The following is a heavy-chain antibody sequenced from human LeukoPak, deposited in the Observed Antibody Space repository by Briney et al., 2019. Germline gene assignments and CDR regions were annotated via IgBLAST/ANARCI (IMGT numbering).Heavy chain of an antibody. CDR3: AREGVGITMIVVVIPFDY. V-gene: IGHV3-30-3*01. CDR2: ISYDGSNK. Sequence: GGSLRLSCAASGFTFSSYAMHWVRQAPGKGLEWMAVISYDGSNKYYADSVKGRFTISRDNSKNTLYLQMNSLRAEDTAVYYCAREGVGITMIVVVIPFDYWGQGTLVTVSS. J-gene: IGHJ4*02. D-gene: IGHD3-22*01. CDR1: GFTFSSYA.